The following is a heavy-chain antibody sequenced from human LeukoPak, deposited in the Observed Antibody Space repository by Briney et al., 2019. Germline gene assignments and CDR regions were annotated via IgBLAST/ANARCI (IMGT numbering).Heavy chain of an antibody. V-gene: IGHV4-39*07. CDR1: GGSISSSSYY. CDR2: IYYSGST. Sequence: KTSETLSLTCTVSGGSISSSSYYWGWIRQPPGKGLEWIGSIYYSGSTYYNPSLKSRVTISVDTSKNQFSLKLSSVTAADTAVYYCAREPRYCSGGSCYQFDYWGQGTLVTVSS. CDR3: AREPRYCSGGSCYQFDY. J-gene: IGHJ4*02. D-gene: IGHD2-15*01.